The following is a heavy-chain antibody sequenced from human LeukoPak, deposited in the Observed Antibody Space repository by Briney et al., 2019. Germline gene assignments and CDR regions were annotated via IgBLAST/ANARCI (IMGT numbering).Heavy chain of an antibody. V-gene: IGHV1-18*01. CDR2: ISAYNGNT. J-gene: IGHJ4*02. CDR3: ARDSLGYYDILTGYYPFDY. D-gene: IGHD3-9*01. CDR1: GYTFTSYG. Sequence: ASVKVSCKAAGYTFTSYGSSWVRQAPGQGLEWMGWISAYNGNTNYAQKLQGRVIMTTDTYTSTAYMELRSLRSDDTAVYYCARDSLGYYDILTGYYPFDYWGQGTLVTVSS.